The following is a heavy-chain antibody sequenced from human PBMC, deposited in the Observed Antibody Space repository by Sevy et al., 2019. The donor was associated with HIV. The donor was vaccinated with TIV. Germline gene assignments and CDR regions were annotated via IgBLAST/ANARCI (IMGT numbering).Heavy chain of an antibody. V-gene: IGHV3-48*01. CDR1: GFSLSDYS. D-gene: IGHD1-7*01. CDR2: ISGSGGTI. CDR3: TRDPLSRFPGNYPAHYFDL. Sequence: GGSLRLSCEASGFSLSDYSITWVRRAPGKGLEWVSYISGSGGTIYYADSVKGRFTISRDNDKNSVYLQLNSLRGDDTAVYFCTRDPLSRFPGNYPAHYFDLWGQGTQVTVSS. J-gene: IGHJ4*02.